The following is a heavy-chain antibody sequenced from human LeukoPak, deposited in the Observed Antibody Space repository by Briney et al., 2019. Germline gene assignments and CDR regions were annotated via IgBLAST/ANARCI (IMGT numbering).Heavy chain of an antibody. CDR3: ARPTDSGSSLDAFDI. V-gene: IGHV5-51*01. CDR1: GYTFTNSW. Sequence: GESLKISCKGSGYTFTNSWIGWVRQMPGKGLELMGIINPTNSEVRYSPSFQGQVTISVDKSISTAYLQWSSLQASDTAMYYCARPTDSGSSLDAFDIWGQGTMVTVSS. CDR2: INPTNSEV. D-gene: IGHD6-6*01. J-gene: IGHJ3*02.